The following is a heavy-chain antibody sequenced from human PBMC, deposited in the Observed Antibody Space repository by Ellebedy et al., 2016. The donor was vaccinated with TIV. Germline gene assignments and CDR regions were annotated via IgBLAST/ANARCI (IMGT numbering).Heavy chain of an antibody. CDR2: IIPIFGTA. CDR3: ARGGPWFGEFDFDY. CDR1: GGTFSSYA. J-gene: IGHJ4*02. D-gene: IGHD3-10*01. V-gene: IGHV1-69*13. Sequence: SVKVSXKASGGTFSSYAISWVRQAPGQGLEWMGGIIPIFGTANYAQKFQGRVTITADESTSTAYMELSSLRSEDTAVYYCARGGPWFGEFDFDYWGQGTLVTVSS.